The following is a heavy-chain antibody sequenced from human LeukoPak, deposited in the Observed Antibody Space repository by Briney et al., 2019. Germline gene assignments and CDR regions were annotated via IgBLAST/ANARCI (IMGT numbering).Heavy chain of an antibody. CDR1: GGSISSSAYY. CDR2: IYYSGST. Sequence: SETLSPTCAVSGGSISSSAYYWGWIRQPPGKGLEWIGPIYYSGSTHYNPSLDPSLKSRVTTSVDTSKNQFSLKLSSVTAADTAVYYCTRRRANLNWFDPWGQGTLVTVSS. CDR3: TRRRANLNWFDP. V-gene: IGHV4-39*01. J-gene: IGHJ5*02.